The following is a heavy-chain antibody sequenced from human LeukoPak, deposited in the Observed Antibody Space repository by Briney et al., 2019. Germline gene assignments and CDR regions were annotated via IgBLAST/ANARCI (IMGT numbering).Heavy chain of an antibody. Sequence: GRSLRLSCAASGFTFDDYGMHWVRQAPGKGLEWVSGISWNSGSIGYADSVKGRCTISRDNAKNSLYLQMNSLRAEDTALYYCAKDLRYSGYDIPSTFDYWGQGTLVTVSS. CDR3: AKDLRYSGYDIPSTFDY. D-gene: IGHD5-12*01. J-gene: IGHJ4*02. CDR2: ISWNSGSI. V-gene: IGHV3-9*01. CDR1: GFTFDDYG.